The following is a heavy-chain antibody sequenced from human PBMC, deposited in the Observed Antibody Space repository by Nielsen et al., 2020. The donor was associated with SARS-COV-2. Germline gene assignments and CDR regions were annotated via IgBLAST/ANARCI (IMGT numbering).Heavy chain of an antibody. CDR1: GFTFSSYA. V-gene: IGHV3-23*01. J-gene: IGHJ4*02. CDR3: AKVTYNSYRSIGAFDY. CDR2: ISGSGETT. Sequence: GGSLRLSCAASGFTFSSYAMSWVRQAPGKGLEWVSAISGSGETTYYADSVKGRFTISRDKSKNTLYLQMSTLRAEDTAAYYCAKVTYNSYRSIGAFDYWGQGTLVTVSS. D-gene: IGHD6-6*01.